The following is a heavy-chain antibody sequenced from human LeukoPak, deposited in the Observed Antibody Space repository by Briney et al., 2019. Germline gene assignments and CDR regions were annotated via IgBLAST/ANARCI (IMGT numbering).Heavy chain of an antibody. CDR3: ARDWGYCSSTSCYLV. V-gene: IGHV1-18*01. CDR1: GYTFTSYG. D-gene: IGHD2-2*01. J-gene: IGHJ4*02. Sequence: ASVKVSCKASGYTFTSYGISWVRQAPGQGREWMGWISAYNGNTNYAQKLQGRVTMTTDTSTSTAYMELRSLRSDDTAVYYCARDWGYCSSTSCYLVWGQGTLVTVSS. CDR2: ISAYNGNT.